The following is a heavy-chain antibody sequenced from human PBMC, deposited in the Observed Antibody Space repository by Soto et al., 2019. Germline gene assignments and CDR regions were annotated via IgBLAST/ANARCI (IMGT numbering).Heavy chain of an antibody. D-gene: IGHD2-2*01. CDR3: VRYIDILVVPAASMDF. J-gene: IGHJ6*03. CDR2: ISAYNGNT. Sequence: GASVKVSCKASGYTFTSYGISWVRQAPGQGLEWMGWISAYNGNTNYAQKLQGRVTMTTDTSTSTAYMELRSLRSDDTAVYYCVRYIDILVVPAASMDFWGKGTTVPVAS. V-gene: IGHV1-18*01. CDR1: GYTFTSYG.